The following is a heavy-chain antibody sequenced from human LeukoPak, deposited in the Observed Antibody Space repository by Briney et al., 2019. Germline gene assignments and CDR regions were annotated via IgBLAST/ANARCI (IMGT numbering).Heavy chain of an antibody. J-gene: IGHJ4*02. V-gene: IGHV4-34*01. CDR2: FNHARNT. CDR3: ARGSSFDGYCAPGACQAGYYDM. CDR1: VDSFSRYL. D-gene: IGHD2-2*03. Sequence: SETLSLTCAVHVDSFSRYLWNRVRQSSGKLLEYHGEFNHARNTNYNPSLKTRVLLSVDKSKNQFSLRLTSVTAADTAVYFCARGSSFDGYCAPGACQAGYYDMWGQGTPVTVSS.